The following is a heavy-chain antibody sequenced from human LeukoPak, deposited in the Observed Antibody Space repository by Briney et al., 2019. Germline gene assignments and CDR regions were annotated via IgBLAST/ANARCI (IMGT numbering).Heavy chain of an antibody. CDR2: ISDSGTYT. CDR3: ARQDPYSSGWYP. CDR1: GFTFNNYA. D-gene: IGHD6-19*01. Sequence: GGSLRLSCAASGFTFNNYAMSWVRQAPGKGLEWVSAISDSGTYTYYADSVKGRFTIPRDNSKNTLYLQMNSLRGEDTAVYYCARQDPYSSGWYPWGQGTLVTVSS. J-gene: IGHJ5*02. V-gene: IGHV3-23*01.